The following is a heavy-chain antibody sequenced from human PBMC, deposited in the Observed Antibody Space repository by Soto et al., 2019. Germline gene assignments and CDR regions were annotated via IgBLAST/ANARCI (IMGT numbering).Heavy chain of an antibody. CDR1: GCTSSSFP. CDR2: VHAGTGAT. V-gene: IGHV1-3*01. D-gene: IGHD3-16*02. CDR3: ASAMYCDGSLCYTPHYYYYYYGIDV. J-gene: IGHJ6*02. Sequence: SGCTSSSFPIYWVRQAPGQSLEWLGWVHAGTGATIYSQTFPDRIRLTRDTSASTAYLELSSLTSEDTAVYYCASAMYCDGSLCYTPHYYYYYYGIDVCRQLPTVPV.